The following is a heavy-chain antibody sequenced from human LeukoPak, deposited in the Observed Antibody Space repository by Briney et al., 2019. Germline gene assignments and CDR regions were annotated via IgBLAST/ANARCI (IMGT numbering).Heavy chain of an antibody. CDR3: ARGYCSGGSCYIFDY. D-gene: IGHD2-15*01. J-gene: IGHJ4*02. CDR1: GGSFSGYY. Sequence: SETLSLTCAVYGGSFSGYYWSWIRQPPGKGLEWIGEINHSGSTNYNPSLKSRVTISVDTSKNQFSLKLSSVTAADTAVYYCARGYCSGGSCYIFDYWGQGSLVTVSS. V-gene: IGHV4-34*01. CDR2: INHSGST.